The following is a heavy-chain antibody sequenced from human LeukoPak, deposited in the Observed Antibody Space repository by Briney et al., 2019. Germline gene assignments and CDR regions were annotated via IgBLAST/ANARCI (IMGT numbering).Heavy chain of an antibody. CDR1: GGTFSSYA. J-gene: IGHJ4*02. CDR2: IIPIFGTA. CDR3: ARGVGEYYDSTRAGFDY. Sequence: SVKVSCKASGGTFSSYAISWVRQAPGQGLEWMGGIIPIFGTANYAQKFQGRITITADESTSTAYMELSSLRSEDTAVYYCARGVGEYYDSTRAGFDYWGQGTLVTVSS. D-gene: IGHD3-22*01. V-gene: IGHV1-69*01.